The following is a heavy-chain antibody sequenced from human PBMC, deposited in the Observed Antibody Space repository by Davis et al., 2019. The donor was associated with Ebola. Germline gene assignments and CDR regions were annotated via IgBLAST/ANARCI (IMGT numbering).Heavy chain of an antibody. D-gene: IGHD6-6*01. CDR2: ISYDGSNK. V-gene: IGHV3-30*18. J-gene: IGHJ4*02. CDR3: AKDRLREYSSPNGGGDY. CDR1: GFTFSSYG. Sequence: PGGSLRLSCAASGFTFSSYGMHWVRQAPGKGLEWVAVISYDGSNKYYADSVKGRFTISRDNSKNTLYLQMNSLRAEDTAVYYCAKDRLREYSSPNGGGDYWGQGTLVTVSS.